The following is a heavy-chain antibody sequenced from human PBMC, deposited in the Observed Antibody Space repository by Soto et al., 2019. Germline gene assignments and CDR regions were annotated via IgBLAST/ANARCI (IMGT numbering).Heavy chain of an antibody. CDR1: GGYISSYY. CDR2: IYYIGST. V-gene: IGHV4-59*01. CDR3: ARVGTVTTIDY. D-gene: IGHD4-4*01. Sequence: NPWETLSLTCTVSGGYISSYYLNWIRQPPGKGLEWIGYIYYIGSTNYNPSLKSRVTISVDTSKNQFSLKLSSVTAADTAVYYCARVGTVTTIDYWGQGTLVTVSS. J-gene: IGHJ4*02.